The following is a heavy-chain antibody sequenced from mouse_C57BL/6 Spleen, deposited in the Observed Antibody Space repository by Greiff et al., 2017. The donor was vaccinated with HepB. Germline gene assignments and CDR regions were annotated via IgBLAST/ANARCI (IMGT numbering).Heavy chain of an antibody. D-gene: IGHD1-1*01. Sequence: DVMLVESGGGLVKPGGSLKLSCAASGFTFSDYGMHWVRQAPEKGLEWVAYISSGSSTIYYADTVKGRFTISRDNAKNTLFLQMTSLRSEDTAVYYCASGSSHWYFDAWGTGTTFTVPS. CDR1: GFTFSDYG. V-gene: IGHV5-17*01. CDR2: ISSGSSTI. CDR3: ASGSSHWYFDA. J-gene: IGHJ1*03.